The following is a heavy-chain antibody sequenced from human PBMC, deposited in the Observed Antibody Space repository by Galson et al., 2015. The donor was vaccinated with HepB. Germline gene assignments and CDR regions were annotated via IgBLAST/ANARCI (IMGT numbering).Heavy chain of an antibody. D-gene: IGHD6-6*01. CDR3: AKATGGSARPFDY. V-gene: IGHV3-23*01. CDR1: GFTFTNYA. J-gene: IGHJ4*02. CDR2: ISGTGVSA. Sequence: SLRLSCAASGFTFTNYAMNWVRQAPGKGLEWVSVISGTGVSAYYADSVMGRFTISRDNSKNTLYLQMNSLRAEDTAVYYCAKATGGSARPFDYWGQGTLVTVSS.